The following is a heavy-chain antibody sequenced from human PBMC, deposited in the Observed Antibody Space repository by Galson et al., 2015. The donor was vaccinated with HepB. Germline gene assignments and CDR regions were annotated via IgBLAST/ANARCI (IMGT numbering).Heavy chain of an antibody. CDR3: AREGPYTAYDMYYFDY. Sequence: SVKVSCKASGYTFTDYFIHWVRQAPGQGLEWMGRINPNSGGTDSAQKFQGRVTMTRDTSISTAYMELSRLRSGDTAVYFCAREGPYTAYDMYYFDYWGQGTQVTVSS. CDR2: INPNSGGT. CDR1: GYTFTDYF. V-gene: IGHV1-2*06. J-gene: IGHJ4*02. D-gene: IGHD5-12*01.